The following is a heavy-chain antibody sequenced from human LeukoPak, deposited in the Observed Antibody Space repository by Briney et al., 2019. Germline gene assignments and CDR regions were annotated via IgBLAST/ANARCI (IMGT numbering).Heavy chain of an antibody. CDR1: GFTLSSYW. CDR2: VNSDGGST. D-gene: IGHD2-8*01. Sequence: GGSLRLSCAASGFTLSSYWMHWVRQAPGKGLVWVSGVNSDGGSTRYADSVKGRFIITRDNAKNMLYLQMNSLRAEDTAVYYCASMNGHAFDIWGQGTRVTVSS. J-gene: IGHJ3*02. V-gene: IGHV3-74*01. CDR3: ASMNGHAFDI.